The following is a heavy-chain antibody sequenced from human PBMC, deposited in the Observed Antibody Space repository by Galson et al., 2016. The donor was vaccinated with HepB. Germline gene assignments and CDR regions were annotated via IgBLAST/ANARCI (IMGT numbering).Heavy chain of an antibody. V-gene: IGHV3-7*01. CDR1: GFTFSTYW. CDR3: AREPGYNYGFTWGY. Sequence: SLRLSCAASGFTFSTYWMTWVRQAPGKGLEWVANIKEDGSERYYADSVRGRFTISRDNAKNSLYLQMNGLRAEDAAGYYCAREPGYNYGFTWGYWGQGTRVTVSS. J-gene: IGHJ4*02. CDR2: IKEDGSER. D-gene: IGHD5-18*01.